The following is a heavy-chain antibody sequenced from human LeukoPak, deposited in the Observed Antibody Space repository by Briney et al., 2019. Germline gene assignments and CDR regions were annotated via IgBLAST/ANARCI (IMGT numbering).Heavy chain of an antibody. V-gene: IGHV1-18*01. CDR1: GYTFTSYG. Sequence: GASVKVSCKASGYTFTSYGISCVRQAPGQGLEWMGWISAYNGNTNYAQKLQGRVTMTTDTSTSTAYMELRSLRSDDTAVYYCARETRITMVRGVIITESDAFDIWGQGTMVTVSS. J-gene: IGHJ3*02. CDR2: ISAYNGNT. D-gene: IGHD3-10*01. CDR3: ARETRITMVRGVIITESDAFDI.